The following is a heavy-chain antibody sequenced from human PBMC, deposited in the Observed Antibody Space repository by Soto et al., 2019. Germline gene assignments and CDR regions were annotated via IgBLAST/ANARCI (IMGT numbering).Heavy chain of an antibody. CDR1: GCSISSYY. CDR3: ARFRTTVTPSGFQH. V-gene: IGHV4-59*01. CDR2: IYYSGST. Sequence: SETLSLTCTVSGCSISSYYWSWIRQPPGKGLEWIGYIYYSGSTNYNPSLESRVTISVDTSKNQFSLKLSSVTAADTAVYYCARFRTTVTPSGFQHWGQGTLVTVSS. D-gene: IGHD4-17*01. J-gene: IGHJ1*01.